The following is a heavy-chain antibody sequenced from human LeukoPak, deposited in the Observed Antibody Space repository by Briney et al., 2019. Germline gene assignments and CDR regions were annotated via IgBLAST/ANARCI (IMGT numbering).Heavy chain of an antibody. J-gene: IGHJ6*03. D-gene: IGHD3-10*01. CDR2: IFTSGIT. CDR1: GGSLSLYY. V-gene: IGHV4-4*07. Sequence: SETLSLTCTVSGGSLSLYYWNWIRQPAGKGGEWIGRIFTSGITNHNPSLKRRVTISVDTCKKQFSLKLSYVTSGDKAVYYCGRESSGTYYNPLRYLDVWGKGTTVTVSS. CDR3: GRESSGTYYNPLRYLDV.